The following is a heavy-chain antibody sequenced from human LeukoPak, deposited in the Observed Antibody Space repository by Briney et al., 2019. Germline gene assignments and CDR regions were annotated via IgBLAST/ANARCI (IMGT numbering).Heavy chain of an antibody. Sequence: GGSPRLSCAASGFTFSSHWMHWVRQAPGKGLVWVSRSNTDGSSTSYADSVKGRFTISRDNAKNTLYLQMNSLRADDTAVYFCARVPGGNSYGPLDYWGQGTLVTVSS. J-gene: IGHJ4*02. CDR1: GFTFSSHW. CDR2: SNTDGSST. CDR3: ARVPGGNSYGPLDY. D-gene: IGHD5-18*01. V-gene: IGHV3-74*01.